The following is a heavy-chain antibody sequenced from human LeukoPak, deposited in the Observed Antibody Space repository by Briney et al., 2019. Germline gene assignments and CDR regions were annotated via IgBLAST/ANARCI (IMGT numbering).Heavy chain of an antibody. CDR3: ARMDSSGWYGWYFDL. CDR2: IYYSGST. V-gene: IGHV4-34*01. CDR1: GGSFSGYY. D-gene: IGHD6-19*01. Sequence: SSETLSLTCAVYGGSFSGYYWSWIRQPPGKGLEWIGSIYYSGSTYYNPSLKSRVTISVDTSKNQFSLKLSSVTAADTAVYYCARMDSSGWYGWYFDLWGRGTLVTVSS. J-gene: IGHJ2*01.